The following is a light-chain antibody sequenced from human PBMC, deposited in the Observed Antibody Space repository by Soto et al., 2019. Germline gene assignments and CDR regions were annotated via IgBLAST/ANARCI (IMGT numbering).Light chain of an antibody. CDR2: GAS. CDR1: QSVSNN. V-gene: IGKV3-15*01. J-gene: IGKJ1*01. CDR3: QQYNNWPPWT. Sequence: EIVMTQSPATLSVSPGERATLSCRASQSVSNNLAWYQQKPGQTPRLLIYGASTRATGIPARFSGSGSGTEFTLTISSLQSEYFAVYYCQQYNNWPPWTFGQGTKVEIK.